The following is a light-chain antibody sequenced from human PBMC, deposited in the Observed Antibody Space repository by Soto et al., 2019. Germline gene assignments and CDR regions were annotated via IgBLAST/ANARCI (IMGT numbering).Light chain of an antibody. CDR2: LVS. CDR1: QSLVHNNGNTY. CDR3: MQSTHWPYT. Sequence: DVLMTQSPNSLPVTLGQPASISCRSSQSLVHNNGNTYLNWFHQRPGQSPRRLIYLVSKRDSGVPDRFSGTGSGSDFTLKISRVEAEDVGTYYCMQSTHWPYTFGQGTKLEIQ. J-gene: IGKJ2*01. V-gene: IGKV2-30*02.